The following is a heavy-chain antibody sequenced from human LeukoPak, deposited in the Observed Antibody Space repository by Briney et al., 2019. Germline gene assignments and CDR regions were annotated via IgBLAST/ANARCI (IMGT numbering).Heavy chain of an antibody. D-gene: IGHD2-15*01. J-gene: IGHJ5*02. CDR3: ARGHWNCSSGTCSSVRFDP. V-gene: IGHV1-3*01. Sequence: ASVKVSCKASGYTFTNYVMHWVRQAPGQRLEWMGWTNAGNGNTKYSQKFQGRVTITRDTSASTAYMELSSLRFEDTAVYYCARGHWNCSSGTCSSVRFDPWGQGTLVTVSS. CDR1: GYTFTNYV. CDR2: TNAGNGNT.